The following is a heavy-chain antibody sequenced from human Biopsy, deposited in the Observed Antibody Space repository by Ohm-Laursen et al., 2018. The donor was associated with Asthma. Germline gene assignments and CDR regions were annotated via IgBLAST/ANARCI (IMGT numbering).Heavy chain of an antibody. J-gene: IGHJ4*02. V-gene: IGHV4-59*01. CDR1: GGSINNFY. D-gene: IGHD2-21*02. CDR3: ARGVDRVTGLLDHFDS. CDR2: VYYSGST. Sequence: SETLSLTWTVSGGSINNFYWSWIRQPPGKGLESIGHVYYSGSTNYNPSLKSRVTISIDASKNQFSLKLTSVTAADTAVYYCARGVDRVTGLLDHFDSWGQGTLVIVSS.